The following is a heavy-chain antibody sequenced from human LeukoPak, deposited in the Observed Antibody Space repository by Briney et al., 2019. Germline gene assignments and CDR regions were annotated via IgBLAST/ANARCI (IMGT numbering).Heavy chain of an antibody. V-gene: IGHV4-59*11. CDR2: ISYSGST. J-gene: IGHJ4*02. CDR3: ARDGEGDQGWDY. D-gene: IGHD2-15*01. Sequence: SETLSLTCTVSGVFIVRHYWIWLRQTPGKGLEWIGQISYSGSTNYNPSLKSRVTISLDRSMNRVSLRLSSVTAADTAVYYCARDGEGDQGWDYWGQGTLVTVSS. CDR1: GVFIVRHY.